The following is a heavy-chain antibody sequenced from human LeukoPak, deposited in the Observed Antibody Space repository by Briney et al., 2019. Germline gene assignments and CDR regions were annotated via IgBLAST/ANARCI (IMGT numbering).Heavy chain of an antibody. CDR3: ARAVEKVVVTAFYWYFDL. D-gene: IGHD2-21*02. V-gene: IGHV4-30-2*01. CDR2: IYHSGST. CDR1: GGSISSGGYS. Sequence: SETLSLTCAVSGGSISSGGYSWSWIRQPPGKGLEWIGYIYHSGSTYYNPSLKSRVTISVDRSKNQFSLKLSSVTAADTAVYYCARAVEKVVVTAFYWYFDLWGRGTLVTVSS. J-gene: IGHJ2*01.